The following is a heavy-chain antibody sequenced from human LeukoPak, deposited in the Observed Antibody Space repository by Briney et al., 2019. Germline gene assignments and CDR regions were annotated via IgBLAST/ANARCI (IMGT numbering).Heavy chain of an antibody. CDR3: ARDGSGYSYGS. J-gene: IGHJ5*02. V-gene: IGHV3-53*01. Sequence: GGSLRLSCAASGFTVSSNYMSWARQAPGKGLEGVSVIYSGGSTYYADSVKGRFTISRDNSKNTLYLQMNSLRAEDTAVYYCARDGSGYSYGSWGQGTLVTVSS. D-gene: IGHD5-18*01. CDR1: GFTVSSNY. CDR2: IYSGGST.